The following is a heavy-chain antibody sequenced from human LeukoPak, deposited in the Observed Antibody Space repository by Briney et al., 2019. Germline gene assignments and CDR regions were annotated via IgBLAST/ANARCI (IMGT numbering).Heavy chain of an antibody. CDR2: ISYDGSNK. D-gene: IGHD4/OR15-4a*01. V-gene: IGHV3-30*04. CDR3: ARDLVVLKYYFDY. Sequence: PGGSLRLSCAASGFTFSSYAMHWVRQAPGKGLEWVAVISYDGSNKYYPDSVKGRFTISRDNSKNTLYLQMNSLRAEDTAVYYCARDLVVLKYYFDYWGQGTLVTVSS. J-gene: IGHJ4*02. CDR1: GFTFSSYA.